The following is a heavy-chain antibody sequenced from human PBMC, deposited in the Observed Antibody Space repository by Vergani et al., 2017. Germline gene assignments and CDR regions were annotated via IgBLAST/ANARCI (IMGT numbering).Heavy chain of an antibody. CDR2: ISSMSSTI. J-gene: IGHJ5*02. Sequence: EVQLVESGGGLVQPGGSLRLSCAASGCTFSRYSMTGVCQAPGKGLEWVSYISSMSSTIYYAASVKGRFTISRDNAKNSLYLKMNSLRAEDTAVYYWARGRYSSSWVPLGWFDAWGQGTLVTVSS. D-gene: IGHD6-13*01. V-gene: IGHV3-48*01. CDR3: ARGRYSSSWVPLGWFDA. CDR1: GCTFSRYS.